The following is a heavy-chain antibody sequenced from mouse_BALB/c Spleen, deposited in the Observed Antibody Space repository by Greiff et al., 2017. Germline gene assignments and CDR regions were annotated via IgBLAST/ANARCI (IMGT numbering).Heavy chain of an antibody. CDR2: ISSGSSTI. CDR1: GFTFSSFG. CDR3: ARDLYYYGSSPFAY. J-gene: IGHJ3*01. V-gene: IGHV5-17*02. D-gene: IGHD1-1*01. Sequence: EVQVVESGGGLVQPGGSRKLSCAASGFTFSSFGMHWVRQAPEKGLEWVAYISSGSSTIYYADTVKGRFTISRDNPKNTLFLQMTSLRSEDTAMYYCARDLYYYGSSPFAYWGQGTLVTVSA.